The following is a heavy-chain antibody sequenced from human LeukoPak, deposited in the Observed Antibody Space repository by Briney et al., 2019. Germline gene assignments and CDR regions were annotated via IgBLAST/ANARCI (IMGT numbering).Heavy chain of an antibody. CDR2: ISAYNSNT. V-gene: IGHV1-18*01. Sequence: ASVKVSCKASGYTFTSYGINWVRQAPGQGLEWMGWISAYNSNTHYAQKLQGRVTMTTDTSTSTAYMELSSLRSEDTAVYYCASSLITMIATGYNWFDPWGQGTLVTVSS. CDR3: ASSLITMIATGYNWFDP. CDR1: GYTFTSYG. D-gene: IGHD3-22*01. J-gene: IGHJ5*02.